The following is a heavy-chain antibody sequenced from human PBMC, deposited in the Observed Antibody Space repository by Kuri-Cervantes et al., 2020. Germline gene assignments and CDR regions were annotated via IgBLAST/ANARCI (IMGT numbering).Heavy chain of an antibody. J-gene: IGHJ4*02. V-gene: IGHV2-70*04. D-gene: IGHD6-19*01. CDR2: IDWDDDK. CDR3: ARHSSGWDGGFDY. CDR1: GFSLSTSGMR. Sequence: SGPTLVKPTQTLTLTCTFSGFSLSTSGMRVSWIRQPPGKALEWLARIDWDDDKFYRTSLRTRLTISKDTSKNQVVLTMTNMDPVDTGTYYCARHSSGWDGGFDYWGQGTLVTVSS.